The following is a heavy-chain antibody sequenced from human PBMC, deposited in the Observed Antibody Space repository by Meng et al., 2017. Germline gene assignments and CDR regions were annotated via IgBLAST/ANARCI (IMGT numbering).Heavy chain of an antibody. CDR3: ASTCGGDCYSGPYYYYGMDV. CDR1: GYSFTSYW. V-gene: IGHV5-51*01. D-gene: IGHD2-21*02. CDR2: IYPGDSDT. J-gene: IGHJ6*02. Sequence: GGSLRLSCKGSGYSFTSYWIGWMRQMPGKGLEWMGIIYPGDSDTRYSPSFQGQVTISADKSITTAYLQWSSLKASDTAMYYCASTCGGDCYSGPYYYYGMDVWGQGTMVTVSS.